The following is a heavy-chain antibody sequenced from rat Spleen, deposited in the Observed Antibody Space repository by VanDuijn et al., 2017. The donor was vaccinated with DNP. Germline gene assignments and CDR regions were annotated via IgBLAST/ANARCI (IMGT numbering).Heavy chain of an antibody. Sequence: EVQLVESGGGLVQPGRSMKLSCAASGFTFSNYDMAWVRQAPKKGLEWVATISYDGSSTYYRDSVKGRFTISRDNAKSTLYLQRDSLRSEDTATYYCARHRATEGIEYYFDYWGQGVMVTVSS. V-gene: IGHV5-7*01. J-gene: IGHJ2*01. D-gene: IGHD1-11*01. CDR1: GFTFSNYD. CDR2: ISYDGSST. CDR3: ARHRATEGIEYYFDY.